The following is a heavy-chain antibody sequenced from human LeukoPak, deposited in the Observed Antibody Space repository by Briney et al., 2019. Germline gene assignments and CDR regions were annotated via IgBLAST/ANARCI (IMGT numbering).Heavy chain of an antibody. J-gene: IGHJ4*02. V-gene: IGHV1-18*01. CDR1: GYTFTSYG. Sequence: ASVKVSCKASGYTFTSYGISWVRLAPGQGLEWMGWISAYNGNTNYAQKLQGRVTMTTDTSTSTAYMELRSLRSDDTAVYYCARNRGPEYPPTATDYWGQGTLVTVPS. CDR2: ISAYNGNT. D-gene: IGHD7-27*01. CDR3: ARNRGPEYPPTATDY.